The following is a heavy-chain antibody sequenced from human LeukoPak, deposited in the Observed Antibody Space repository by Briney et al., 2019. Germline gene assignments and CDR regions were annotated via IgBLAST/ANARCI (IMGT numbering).Heavy chain of an antibody. CDR1: GFTFSIYG. J-gene: IGHJ5*02. Sequence: GGSLRLSCAASGFTFSIYGMHWVRQAPGKGLEWVAVISYDGSNKYYADSVKGRFTIPRDNSKNTLYLQMNSLRAEDTAVYYCANFERTVAGPYNWFDPWGQGTLVTVSS. CDR3: ANFERTVAGPYNWFDP. CDR2: ISYDGSNK. V-gene: IGHV3-30*18. D-gene: IGHD6-19*01.